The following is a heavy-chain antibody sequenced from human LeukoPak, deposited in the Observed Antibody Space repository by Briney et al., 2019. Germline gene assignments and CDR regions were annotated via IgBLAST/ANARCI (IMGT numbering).Heavy chain of an antibody. CDR2: VDSYGTNT. J-gene: IGHJ4*02. D-gene: IGHD3-3*01. V-gene: IGHV3-74*01. CDR3: AREPLYDFWSGYSHFDY. CDR1: GFTFTDYW. Sequence: GGSLRLSCAASGFTFTDYWMHWVRQAPGKGLVWVSRVDSYGTNTIYADSVRGRFTISRDNAKNSLYLQMNSLRAEDTAVYYCAREPLYDFWSGYSHFDYWGQGTLVTVSS.